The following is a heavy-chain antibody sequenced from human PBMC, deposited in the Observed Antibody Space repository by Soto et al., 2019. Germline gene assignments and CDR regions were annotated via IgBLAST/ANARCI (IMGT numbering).Heavy chain of an antibody. CDR1: GGSISSSSYY. J-gene: IGHJ1*01. D-gene: IGHD1-20*01. V-gene: IGHV4-39*01. Sequence: SETLSLTCTVSGGSISSSSYYWGWIRQPPGKGLEWIGSIYYSGSTYYNPSLKSRVTISVDTSKNQFSLKLSSVTAADTAVYYCATHSITGPSAPFAYWGQGTLVTVSS. CDR2: IYYSGST. CDR3: ATHSITGPSAPFAY.